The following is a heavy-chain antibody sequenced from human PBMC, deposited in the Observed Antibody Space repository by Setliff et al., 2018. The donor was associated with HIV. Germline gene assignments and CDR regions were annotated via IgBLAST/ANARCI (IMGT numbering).Heavy chain of an antibody. CDR2: IYPGDSAI. CDR3: TRRRSAPGTGDLEAY. D-gene: IGHD3-9*01. V-gene: IGHV5-51*01. J-gene: IGHJ4*02. CDR1: GYIFTNYW. Sequence: PGESLTISCKASGYIFTNYWIGWVRQMPGKGLEWIGVIYPGDSAIRYSPSFQGQVSISADTSITTAYLQWSSRKDSATAMYYCTRRRSAPGTGDLEAYWGQGTLVTVSS.